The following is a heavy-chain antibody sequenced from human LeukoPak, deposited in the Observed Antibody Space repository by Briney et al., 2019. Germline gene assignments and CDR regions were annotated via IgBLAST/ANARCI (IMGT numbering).Heavy chain of an antibody. CDR2: INSDGSST. V-gene: IGHV3-74*01. J-gene: IGHJ4*02. Sequence: GGSLRLSCAASGFTFSSYWMHWVRQAPGKGLVWVSRINSDGSSTSYADSVKGRFTISRDNAKNTLYLQMNSLRAEDTAVYYTAREQANSYYDFWSGQNSLLDYWGQGTLVTVSS. D-gene: IGHD3-3*01. CDR3: AREQANSYYDFWSGQNSLLDY. CDR1: GFTFSSYW.